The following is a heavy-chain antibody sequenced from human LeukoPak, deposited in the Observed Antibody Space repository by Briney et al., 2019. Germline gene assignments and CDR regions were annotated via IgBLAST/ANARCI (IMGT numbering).Heavy chain of an antibody. V-gene: IGHV4-4*07. J-gene: IGHJ5*02. CDR1: GGSISSYY. CDR3: ARGIAAAGTDWFDP. D-gene: IGHD6-13*01. Sequence: SETLSLTCTVSGGSISSYYWSWIRQPAGKGLEWIGRIYTSGSTNYNPSLMSRVTMSVDTSKNQFSLKLSSVTAADTAVYYCARGIAAAGTDWFDPWGQGTLVTVSS. CDR2: IYTSGST.